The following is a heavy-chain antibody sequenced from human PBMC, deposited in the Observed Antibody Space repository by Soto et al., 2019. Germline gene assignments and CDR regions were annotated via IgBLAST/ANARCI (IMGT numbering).Heavy chain of an antibody. V-gene: IGHV3-30-3*01. D-gene: IGHD6-19*01. J-gene: IGHJ2*01. CDR3: ARDPRAVTGFFDL. CDR1: GFTFSHYA. CDR2: ISYDETYK. Sequence: QVQLVEAGGGVVQPGRSLRLSCAASGFTFSHYAMHWVRQAPGKGLEWGALISYDETYKYYAYSVKGRFTISRDNSKNTLDLQMNSLRTEDTAVYYCARDPRAVTGFFDLWGRGALVTVSS.